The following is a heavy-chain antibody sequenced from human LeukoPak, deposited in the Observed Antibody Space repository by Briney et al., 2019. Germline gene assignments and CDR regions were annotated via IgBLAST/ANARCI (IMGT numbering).Heavy chain of an antibody. J-gene: IGHJ4*02. CDR2: IIPILGIA. Sequence: SVKVSCKASGGTFSSYAISWVRQAPGQGLEWMGRIIPILGIANYAQQFQGRVTITADKSTTTAYMELSSLKSEDTAVYYCARDWNRGSYHSDYWGQGTLVTVSS. D-gene: IGHD1-26*01. CDR1: GGTFSSYA. CDR3: ARDWNRGSYHSDY. V-gene: IGHV1-69*04.